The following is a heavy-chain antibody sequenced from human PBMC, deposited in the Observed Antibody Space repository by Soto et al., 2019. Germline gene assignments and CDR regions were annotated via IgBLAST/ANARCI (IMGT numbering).Heavy chain of an antibody. CDR2: ISYNGNDE. CDR1: GFTFSSYA. D-gene: IGHD3-22*01. Sequence: QVRLVESGGGVVQPGRSLRLSCAASGFTFSSYAMHWVRQAPGKGLEWVALISYNGNDEYYEDSVTGRFTISRDNSRNTLSLQRSSLRPEDMALYYCARGPNSYDDSGHFGYWGQGTLVTVSS. V-gene: IGHV3-30*04. CDR3: ARGPNSYDDSGHFGY. J-gene: IGHJ4*02.